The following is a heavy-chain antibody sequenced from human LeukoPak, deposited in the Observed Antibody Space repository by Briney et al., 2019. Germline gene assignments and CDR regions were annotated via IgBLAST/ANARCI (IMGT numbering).Heavy chain of an antibody. CDR3: ASPTTVTTYYYYGMDV. CDR1: GFTVSSNY. D-gene: IGHD4-17*01. V-gene: IGHV3-66*01. CDR2: IYSGGST. Sequence: SGGSLRLSCAASGFTVSSNYMSWVRQAPGKGLEWVSVIYSGGSTYYADSVKGRFTISRDNSKNTLYLQMNSLRAEDTAVYYCASPTTVTTYYYYGMDVWGQGTTVTVSS. J-gene: IGHJ6*02.